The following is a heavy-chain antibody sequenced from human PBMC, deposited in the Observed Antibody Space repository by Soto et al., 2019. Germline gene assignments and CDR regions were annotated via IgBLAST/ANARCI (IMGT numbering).Heavy chain of an antibody. Sequence: QVQLQESGPGLVKPSQTLSLTCTVSGGSISSGGYYWSWIRQHPGKGLEWIGYIYYSGSTYYNPSLKSRVTISVNTSKNQFSLKLSSVTAADTAVYYCARDVARGGNFDYWGQGTLVTVSS. J-gene: IGHJ4*02. V-gene: IGHV4-31*03. CDR3: ARDVARGGNFDY. CDR1: GGSISSGGYY. D-gene: IGHD3-16*01. CDR2: IYYSGST.